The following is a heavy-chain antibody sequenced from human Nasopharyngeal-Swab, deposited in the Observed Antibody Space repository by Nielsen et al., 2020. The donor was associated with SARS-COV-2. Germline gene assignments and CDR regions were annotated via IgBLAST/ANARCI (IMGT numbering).Heavy chain of an antibody. J-gene: IGHJ6*03. D-gene: IGHD2-21*01. Sequence: WIRQPPGKGLEWIGYIYYSTNTNYNPSRSTSYNPFLKSRATISVDTSRSQFSLKLSSVTAADSAVYYCARHTYHYYYFYMDVWGRGTTVTVSS. CDR2: IYYSTNT. V-gene: IGHV4-59*08. CDR3: ARHTYHYYYFYMDV.